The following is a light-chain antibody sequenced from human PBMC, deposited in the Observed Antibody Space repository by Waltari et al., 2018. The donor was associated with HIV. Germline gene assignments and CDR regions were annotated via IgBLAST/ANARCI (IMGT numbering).Light chain of an antibody. J-gene: IGLJ2*01. CDR1: SRRSNY. CDR2: GKN. V-gene: IGLV3-19*01. Sequence: SSELTQDPAVSVALGQTVRITCQGDSRRSNYASWYQQKPGQAPVLVIYGKNNRPSGIPDRVAGASSGNTASLTITGAQAEDGADYYRNSRDGTGNHVVFGGATKLTVL. CDR3: NSRDGTGNHVV.